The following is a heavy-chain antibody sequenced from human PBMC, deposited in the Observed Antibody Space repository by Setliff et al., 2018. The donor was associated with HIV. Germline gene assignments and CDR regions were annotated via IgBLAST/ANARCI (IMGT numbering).Heavy chain of an antibody. V-gene: IGHV3-23*01. CDR3: ARSVIGYYYYGMDV. CDR2: ITGDSRRT. J-gene: IGHJ6*02. Sequence: PGGSLRLSCTGSGFIFSFYVMTWVRQVPGKGLEWISSITGDSRRTFYADSVKGRFTISRDNSRNTLYLQMNNPRPEDTAVYYCARSVIGYYYYGMDVWGQGTLVTVSS. D-gene: IGHD3-10*01. CDR1: GFIFSFYV.